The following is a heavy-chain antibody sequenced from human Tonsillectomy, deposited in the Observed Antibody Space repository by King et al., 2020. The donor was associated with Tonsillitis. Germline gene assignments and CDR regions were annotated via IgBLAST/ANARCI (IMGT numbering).Heavy chain of an antibody. D-gene: IGHD2-15*01. CDR2: INHSGST. J-gene: IGHJ6*03. Sequence: VQLPQWGAGLLKPSETLSITCAVYGGSFSGYYWSWIRQPPGKGLEWIGEINHSGSTNYNPSLKSRVTISVDTSKNQFSLKLSSVTAADTAVYYCARDRTQRYCSGGSCYYYYMDVWGKGTTVTVSS. CDR1: GGSFSGYY. CDR3: ARDRTQRYCSGGSCYYYYMDV. V-gene: IGHV4-34*01.